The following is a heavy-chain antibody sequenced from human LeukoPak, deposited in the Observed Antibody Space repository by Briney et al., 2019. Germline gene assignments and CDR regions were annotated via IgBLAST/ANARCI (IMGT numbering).Heavy chain of an antibody. V-gene: IGHV3-21*01. CDR1: GFPFSNYS. Sequence: GGSLRLSCAASGFPFSNYSMNWVRQAPGKGPEWVSSISSASRYIYYADSVKGRFTISRDNAKNSLYLQMNSLRVEDTAVYYCARDREGVYRSGWYGDYWGQGTLVTVSS. CDR2: ISSASRYI. CDR3: ARDREGVYRSGWYGDY. J-gene: IGHJ4*02. D-gene: IGHD6-19*01.